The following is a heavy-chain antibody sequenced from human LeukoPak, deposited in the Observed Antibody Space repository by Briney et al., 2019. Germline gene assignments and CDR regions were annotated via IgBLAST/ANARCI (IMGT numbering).Heavy chain of an antibody. J-gene: IGHJ4*02. D-gene: IGHD3-10*01. CDR1: GGSIRGYH. Sequence: SETLSLTCSVSGGSIRGYHWSWIRQPPGKGLEWIAYIYYDGTTPTYNPALQSRVTISVDTSKNQLSLKVTSVTAADTAVYYCARSPRSGFPSIWGQGTQVTVSS. CDR2: IYYDGTTP. V-gene: IGHV4-59*01. CDR3: ARSPRSGFPSI.